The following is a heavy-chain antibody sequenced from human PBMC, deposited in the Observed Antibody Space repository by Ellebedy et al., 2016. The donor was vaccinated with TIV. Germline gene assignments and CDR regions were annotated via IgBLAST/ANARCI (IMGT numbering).Heavy chain of an antibody. Sequence: SETLSLTCTVSGGSISTYYWSWIRQPPGKGLESIGYIYYSGSINYNPSLKSRVTISVDTSKNQFSLRLNSVTAADTAVYFCARRSTRFFDLWGRGTLVTVSS. CDR1: GGSISTYY. D-gene: IGHD5-24*01. J-gene: IGHJ2*01. V-gene: IGHV4-59*08. CDR2: IYYSGSI. CDR3: ARRSTRFFDL.